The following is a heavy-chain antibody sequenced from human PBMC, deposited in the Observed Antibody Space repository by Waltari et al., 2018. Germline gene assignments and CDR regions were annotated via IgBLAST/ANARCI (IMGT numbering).Heavy chain of an antibody. CDR3: ARDRGGREFNWGNWFDP. Sequence: QVQLQESGPGLVKPSETLSLTCTVSGGSISSYCWSWIRQPAGKGLEWIGRIYTSGSTNYNPPLKSRVTMSVDTSKNQFSLKLSSVTAADTAVYYCARDRGGREFNWGNWFDPWGQGTLVTVSS. V-gene: IGHV4-4*07. J-gene: IGHJ5*02. CDR1: GGSISSYC. CDR2: IYTSGST. D-gene: IGHD3-10*01.